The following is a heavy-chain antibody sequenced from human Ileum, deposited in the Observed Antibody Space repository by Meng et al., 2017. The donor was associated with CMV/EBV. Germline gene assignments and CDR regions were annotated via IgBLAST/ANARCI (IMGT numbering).Heavy chain of an antibody. CDR2: IYYTGIT. CDR1: SISSSTFY. J-gene: IGHJ5*02. D-gene: IGHD3-10*01. Sequence: SISSSTFYWGWIRQPPGKGLEWIGNIYYTGITYYNPSLKSRVTISIDTSKNHFSLKLYSVTAADTAVYYCAKISYGSESYRFRGWFDPWGQGTLVTVPQ. CDR3: AKISYGSESYRFRGWFDP. V-gene: IGHV4-39*02.